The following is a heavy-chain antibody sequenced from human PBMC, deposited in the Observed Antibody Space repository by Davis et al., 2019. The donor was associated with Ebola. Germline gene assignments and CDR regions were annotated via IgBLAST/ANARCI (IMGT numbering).Heavy chain of an antibody. CDR2: ISYDGSKK. V-gene: IGHV3-30-3*01. J-gene: IGHJ4*02. D-gene: IGHD3-9*01. CDR1: GFTFSSYA. CDR3: ARERLRYFDWAFDY. Sequence: PGGSLRPSCPASGFTFSSYAMHWVRQAPGKGLEWVAVISYDGSKKYYADSVKGRFTISRDNSKNTLYLQMNSLRAEDTAVYYCARERLRYFDWAFDYWGQGTLVTVSS.